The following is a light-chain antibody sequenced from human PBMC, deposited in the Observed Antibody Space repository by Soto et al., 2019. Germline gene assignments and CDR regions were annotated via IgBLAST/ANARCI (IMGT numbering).Light chain of an antibody. CDR3: QQYNDSPPLT. J-gene: IGKJ4*01. CDR2: GAS. CDR1: QSVRTN. Sequence: IVMTPAPATLSVSPGDRATIPCRASQSVRTNLAWYQLTPGQDPRLLIYGASTRATGVPARFSGTGSGTDFTLTISSLQSDDFGVYYCQQYNDSPPLTFGGGTKVDIK. V-gene: IGKV3-15*01.